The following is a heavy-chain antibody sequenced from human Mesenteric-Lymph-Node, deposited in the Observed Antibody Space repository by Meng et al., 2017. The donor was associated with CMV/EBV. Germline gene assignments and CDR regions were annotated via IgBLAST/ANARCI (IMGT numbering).Heavy chain of an antibody. CDR1: GGSFSGYY. Sequence: QVQSQQWGAGLLNPSETLSCTCAVYGGSFSGYYWSWIRQPPGKGLEWIGEINHSGSTNYNPSLKSRVTISVDTSKNQFSLKLSSVTAADTAVYYCARHQRWLKSEGGFNYWGQGTLVTVSS. CDR3: ARHQRWLKSEGGFNY. D-gene: IGHD4-23*01. J-gene: IGHJ4*02. V-gene: IGHV4-34*01. CDR2: INHSGST.